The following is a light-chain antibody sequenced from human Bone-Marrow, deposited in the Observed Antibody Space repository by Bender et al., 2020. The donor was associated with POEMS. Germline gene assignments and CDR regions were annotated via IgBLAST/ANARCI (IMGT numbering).Light chain of an antibody. CDR1: SSDFDAYNY. Sequence: QSALTQPASVSGSPGQAITISCTGSSSDFDAYNYVSWYQQHPGKAPKLMIFEVSNRPSGVSHRFSGSKSGTSASLAISGLQSEDEADYYCVAWDASLNGPVFGGGTKLTVL. V-gene: IGLV2-14*01. CDR2: EVS. J-gene: IGLJ2*01. CDR3: VAWDASLNGPV.